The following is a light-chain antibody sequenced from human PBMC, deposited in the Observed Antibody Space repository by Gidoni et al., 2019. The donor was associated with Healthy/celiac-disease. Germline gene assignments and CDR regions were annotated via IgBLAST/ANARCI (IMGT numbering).Light chain of an antibody. V-gene: IGKV1-8*01. J-gene: IGKJ4*01. CDR2: AAS. CDR1: QGISSY. Sequence: AIRMTQSPSSFAASTGARVTITCRASQGISSYLAWYQQKPGKAPKLLIYAASTLQSGVPSRFSGSGSGTDFTLTISCLQSEDFATYYCQQYYSYFTFGGGTKVEIK. CDR3: QQYYSYFT.